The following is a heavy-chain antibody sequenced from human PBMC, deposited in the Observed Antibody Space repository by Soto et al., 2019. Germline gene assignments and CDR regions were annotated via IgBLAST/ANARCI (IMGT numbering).Heavy chain of an antibody. J-gene: IGHJ6*02. CDR2: IYYSGST. CDR1: GGSISSGGYY. D-gene: IGHD2-15*01. Sequence: SETLSLTCTVSGGSISSGGYYWSWIRQHPGKGLEWIGYIYYSGSTYYNPSLKSRVTISVDTSKNQFSLKLSSVTAADTAVYYCARDPGGSPYGMDVWGQGTTVTVSS. V-gene: IGHV4-31*03. CDR3: ARDPGGSPYGMDV.